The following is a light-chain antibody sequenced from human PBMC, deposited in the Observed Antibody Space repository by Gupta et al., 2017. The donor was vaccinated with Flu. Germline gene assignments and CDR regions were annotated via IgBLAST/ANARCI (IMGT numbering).Light chain of an antibody. CDR2: KAS. J-gene: IGKJ4*01. V-gene: IGKV1-5*03. Sequence: DIQMNQSPSTLSASVGDRVTITCRASQSISTWLAWYQQKPGKAPKLLIYKASTLESGVPSRFSGSGSGTEFTLTISSLQPDDFATYYCQQYNSYPLTFGRGTKVEIK. CDR1: QSISTW. CDR3: QQYNSYPLT.